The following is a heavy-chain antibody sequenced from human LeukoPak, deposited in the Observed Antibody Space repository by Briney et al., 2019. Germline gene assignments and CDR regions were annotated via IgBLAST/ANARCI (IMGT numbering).Heavy chain of an antibody. CDR2: ISGSGDNT. CDR3: AKRNTMVRGGPCFDY. Sequence: GGSLRLSCAASGFTFSAYGMSWVRQAPGKGREWVSAISGSGDNTYYADSVKGGFTLSRDNSKNTLYLQMTTLRPEDTAIYYCAKRNTMVRGGPCFDYWGRGILVTVSS. V-gene: IGHV3-23*01. J-gene: IGHJ4*02. CDR1: GFTFSAYG. D-gene: IGHD3-10*01.